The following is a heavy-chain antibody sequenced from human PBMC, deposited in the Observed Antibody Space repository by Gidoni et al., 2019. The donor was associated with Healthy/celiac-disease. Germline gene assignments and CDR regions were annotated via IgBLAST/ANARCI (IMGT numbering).Heavy chain of an antibody. CDR2: ISGSCGST. D-gene: IGHD6-19*01. J-gene: IGHJ4*02. Sequence: EVQLLESGGGLVQPGGSLGLSCAASGFTFSSYAMSWVRQAPGKGLEWVSSISGSCGSTFYADSVKGRFPLSRDNSKNTRYLQMNSLRAEDTAVYYCAKDLAVADRGRLFDYWGQGTLVTVSS. CDR1: GFTFSSYA. CDR3: AKDLAVADRGRLFDY. V-gene: IGHV3-23*01.